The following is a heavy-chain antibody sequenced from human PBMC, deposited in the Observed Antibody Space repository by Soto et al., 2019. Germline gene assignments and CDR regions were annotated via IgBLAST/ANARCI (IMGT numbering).Heavy chain of an antibody. D-gene: IGHD2-21*02. Sequence: GGSLRLSCAASGFKFDDYGMPWLRQAPGKGLEWVSLITWDGATTYYADSVKGRFTISRDNCKNSLYLQMSSLRAEDTALYYCAKDPLPLARSDFFVPASQGALVTISS. CDR3: AKDPLPLARSDFFVP. V-gene: IGHV3-43D*04. J-gene: IGHJ5*02. CDR2: ITWDGATT. CDR1: GFKFDDYG.